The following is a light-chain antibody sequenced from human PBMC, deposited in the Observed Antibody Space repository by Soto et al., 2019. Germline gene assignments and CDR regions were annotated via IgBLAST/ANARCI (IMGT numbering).Light chain of an antibody. CDR2: AAA. CDR3: QQTHSTIHS. Sequence: DIQITQSPSSLSASVDDTITISCRASQNIERYLNWYQHKEGRAPQLLMFAAANLESGVPSRFRGSGSGTDFTLTISSLQPEDFATYYCQQTHSTIHSFGQGTKVDI. J-gene: IGKJ2*01. CDR1: QNIERY. V-gene: IGKV1-39*01.